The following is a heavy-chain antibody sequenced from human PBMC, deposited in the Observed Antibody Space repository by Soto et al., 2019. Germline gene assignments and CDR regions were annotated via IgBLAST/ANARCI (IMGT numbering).Heavy chain of an antibody. J-gene: IGHJ6*02. D-gene: IGHD3-3*01. V-gene: IGHV3-33*01. CDR1: GFTFSSYG. Sequence: QVQLVESGGGVVQPGRSLRLSCAASGFTFSSYGMHWIRQAPGRGLEWVAVIWYDGSNKYYADSVKGRFPISRDNSKNTLYLQMNSLRAEDTAVYYCVIDLRVTIFGVVSPMYYYGMDVWGQGTTVTVSS. CDR3: VIDLRVTIFGVVSPMYYYGMDV. CDR2: IWYDGSNK.